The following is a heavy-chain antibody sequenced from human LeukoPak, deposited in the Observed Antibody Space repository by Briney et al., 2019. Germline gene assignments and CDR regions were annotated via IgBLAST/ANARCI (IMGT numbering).Heavy chain of an antibody. V-gene: IGHV3-23*01. J-gene: IGHJ4*02. D-gene: IGHD3-16*01. CDR2: VSASADST. CDR3: AKDNGGGGFDY. CDR1: EFMFSKYA. Sequence: QAGGSLRLSCAASEFMFSKYAMSWVRQAPGKGLEWVSAVSASADSTYYAGSVKGRFIISRDNSKNTLLLQMNSLRAEDTAVYYCAKDNGGGGFDYWGQGTLVTVSS.